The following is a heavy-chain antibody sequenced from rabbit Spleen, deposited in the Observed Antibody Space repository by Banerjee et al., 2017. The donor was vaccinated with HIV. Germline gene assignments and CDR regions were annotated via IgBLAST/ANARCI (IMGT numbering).Heavy chain of an antibody. Sequence: QSLEESGGGLVKPGASLTLTCKASGFSFSSGYYMCWVRQAPGKGLEWIACIYADSGGDTVYANWAKGRFTISKTSSTTVTLQMTSLTAADTATYFCARERYTGHDTYTYGGDLWGQGTLVTVS. J-gene: IGHJ4*01. CDR1: GFSFSSGYY. CDR2: IYADSGGDT. CDR3: ARERYTGHDTYTYGGDL. D-gene: IGHD4-2*01. V-gene: IGHV1S40*01.